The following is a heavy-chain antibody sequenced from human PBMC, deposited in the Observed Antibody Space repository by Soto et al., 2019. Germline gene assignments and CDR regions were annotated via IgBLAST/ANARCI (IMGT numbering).Heavy chain of an antibody. CDR2: ISGSGGST. J-gene: IGHJ5*02. Sequence: SGGSLRLSCAASGFTFSSYAMSWVRQAPGKGLEWVSAISGSGGSTYYADSVKGRFTISRDNSKNTLYLQMNSLRAEDTAVYYYAKAYGSGSTLNWFDPWGQGTLVTVSS. D-gene: IGHD3-10*01. V-gene: IGHV3-23*01. CDR3: AKAYGSGSTLNWFDP. CDR1: GFTFSSYA.